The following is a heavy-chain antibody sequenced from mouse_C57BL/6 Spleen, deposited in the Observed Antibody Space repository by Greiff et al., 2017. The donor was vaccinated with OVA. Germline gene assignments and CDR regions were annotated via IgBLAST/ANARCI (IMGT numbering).Heavy chain of an antibody. CDR2: ISDGGSYT. J-gene: IGHJ4*01. CDR1: GFTFSSYA. V-gene: IGHV5-4*01. CDR3: ARDGPMDY. Sequence: EVQLVESGGGLVKPGGSLKLSCAASGFTFSSYAMSWVRQTPEKRLEWVATISDGGSYTYYPDNVKGRFTISRDNAKNNRYLQMSHLKSEDTAMYYCARDGPMDYWGQGTSVTVSS.